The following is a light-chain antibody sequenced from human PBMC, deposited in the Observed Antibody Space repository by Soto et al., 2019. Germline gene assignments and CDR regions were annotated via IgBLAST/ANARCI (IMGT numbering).Light chain of an antibody. V-gene: IGKV3-20*01. CDR2: GAS. CDR1: QSVSNSY. J-gene: IGKJ1*01. CDR3: QQYGSSGT. Sequence: EIVLTQSPATLSLSPGERATLSCRASQSVSNSYLAWYQQRPGQAPWLLIYGASNRATGIPDRFSGSGSGTDFTLTISRLEPEDFAVYYCQQYGSSGTFGQGTKVDIK.